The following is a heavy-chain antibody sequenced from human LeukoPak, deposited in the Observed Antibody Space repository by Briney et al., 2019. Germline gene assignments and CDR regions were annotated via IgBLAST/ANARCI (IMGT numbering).Heavy chain of an antibody. CDR2: IYPGDSDT. CDR1: EYSFTTYW. D-gene: IGHD6-19*01. CDR3: ARRRTVAGPVDY. J-gene: IGHJ4*02. Sequence: GESLNISCKGSEYSFTTYWIGWVRQMPGKGLEWMGIIYPGDSDTRYSPSFQGQVTISADKSISTAYLQWSSLKASDTATYYCARRRTVAGPVDYWGQGTLITVSS. V-gene: IGHV5-51*01.